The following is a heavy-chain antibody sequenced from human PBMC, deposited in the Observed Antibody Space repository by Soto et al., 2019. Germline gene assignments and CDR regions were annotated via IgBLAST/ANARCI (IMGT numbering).Heavy chain of an antibody. V-gene: IGHV1-69*13. Sequence: GASVKVSCKASGGTFSSYAISWVRQAPGQGFEWMGGIIPIFGTANYAQKFQGRVTITADESTSTAYMELSSLRSEDTAVYYCASTIFGVVISKDYGMDVWGQGTTVTVSS. CDR1: GGTFSSYA. CDR3: ASTIFGVVISKDYGMDV. CDR2: IIPIFGTA. J-gene: IGHJ6*02. D-gene: IGHD3-3*01.